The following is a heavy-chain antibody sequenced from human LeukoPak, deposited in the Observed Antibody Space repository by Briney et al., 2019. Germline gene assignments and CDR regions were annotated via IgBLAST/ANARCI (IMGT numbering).Heavy chain of an antibody. CDR3: ARVRGIAVAGTASIYFDY. CDR1: GFTFSSYW. CDR2: VKEDGSEK. Sequence: GGSLRLSCAASGFTFSSYWMSWVRQAPGKGLEWVANVKEDGSEKYYVDSVKGRFTISRDNAKNSLYLQMNSLRAEDTAVYYCARVRGIAVAGTASIYFDYWGQGTLVTVSS. V-gene: IGHV3-7*01. J-gene: IGHJ4*02. D-gene: IGHD6-19*01.